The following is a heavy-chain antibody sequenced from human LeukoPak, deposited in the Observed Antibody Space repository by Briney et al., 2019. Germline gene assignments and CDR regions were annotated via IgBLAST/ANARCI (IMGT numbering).Heavy chain of an antibody. CDR1: GFTFSSYS. CDR2: ISSSSSTI. J-gene: IGHJ6*02. V-gene: IGHV3-48*02. Sequence: PGGSLRLSCAASGFTFSSYSMNWVRQAPGKGLEWVSYISSSSSTIYYADSVKGRFTISRDDAKNSLYLQMNSLRDEDTAVYYCARDRGDIVVVPAARFYYYYYGMDVWGQGTTVTVSS. CDR3: ARDRGDIVVVPAARFYYYYYGMDV. D-gene: IGHD2-2*01.